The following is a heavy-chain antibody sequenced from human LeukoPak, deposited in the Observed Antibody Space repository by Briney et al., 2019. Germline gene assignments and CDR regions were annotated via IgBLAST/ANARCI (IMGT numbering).Heavy chain of an antibody. Sequence: ASVKVSCKTSGYIFTNYYISWVRQAPGQGLEWLGWISARNGHTSYARKLQGRVTMTTDTSTSTAYMVLRGLRSDDTAVYYRARLVYGDPFDYWGQGTLVTVSS. J-gene: IGHJ4*02. CDR2: ISARNGHT. V-gene: IGHV1-18*01. D-gene: IGHD4-17*01. CDR3: ARLVYGDPFDY. CDR1: GYIFTNYY.